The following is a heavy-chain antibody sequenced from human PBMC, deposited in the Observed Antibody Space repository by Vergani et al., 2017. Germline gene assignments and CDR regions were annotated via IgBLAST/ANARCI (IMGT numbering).Heavy chain of an antibody. J-gene: IGHJ5*02. V-gene: IGHV1-18*01. CDR3: AALGESITIFGVGRGGWFDP. CDR2: ISAYNGNT. D-gene: IGHD3-3*01. CDR1: GYTFTSYG. Sequence: QVQLVQSGAEVKKPGASVKVSCKASGYTFTSYGISWVRQAPGQGLEWMGWISAYNGNTNYAQKLQGRVTMTTDTSTSTAYMELRSLRTDDTAVYYCAALGESITIFGVGRGGWFDPWGQGTLVTVSS.